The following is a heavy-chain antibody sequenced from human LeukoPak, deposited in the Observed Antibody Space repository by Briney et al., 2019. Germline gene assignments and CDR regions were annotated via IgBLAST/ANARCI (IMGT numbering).Heavy chain of an antibody. J-gene: IGHJ4*02. CDR2: ISSSGSNI. D-gene: IGHD5-12*01. CDR3: ARDLGPEIIRNSGLNI. Sequence: PGGSLRLSCAASGFTFSSYEMNWVRQAPGKGLEWVSYISSSGSNIYYADSVKGRFTISRDNAKNSLYLQMNSLRAEDTALYYCARDLGPEIIRNSGLNIWGQGTLVTVSS. V-gene: IGHV3-48*03. CDR1: GFTFSSYE.